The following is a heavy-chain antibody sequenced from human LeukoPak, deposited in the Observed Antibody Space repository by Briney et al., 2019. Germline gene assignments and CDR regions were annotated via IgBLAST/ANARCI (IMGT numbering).Heavy chain of an antibody. CDR1: GGSISSSNW. J-gene: IGHJ6*03. D-gene: IGHD6-13*01. V-gene: IGHV4-4*02. CDR3: ARGRLRGIAAAGPHTVYYYYYYMDV. Sequence: SETLSLTCAVSGGSISSSNWWSWVRQPPGKGLEWIGEIYHSGSTNYNPSLKSRVTISVDKSKNQFSLKLSSVTAADTAVYYCARGRLRGIAAAGPHTVYYYYYYMDVWGKGTTVTISS. CDR2: IYHSGST.